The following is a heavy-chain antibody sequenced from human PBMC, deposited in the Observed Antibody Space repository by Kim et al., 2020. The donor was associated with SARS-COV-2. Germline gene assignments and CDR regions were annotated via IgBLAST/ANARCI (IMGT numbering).Heavy chain of an antibody. J-gene: IGHJ6*02. CDR2: FDPEDGET. V-gene: IGHV1-24*01. CDR3: ATVFYGSGSYSYYYYGMDV. CDR1: GYTLTELS. D-gene: IGHD3-10*01. Sequence: ASVKVSCKVSGYTLTELSMHWVRQAPGKGLEWMGGFDPEDGETIYAQKFQGRVTMTEDTSTDTAYMELSSLRSEDTAVYYCATVFYGSGSYSYYYYGMDVWGQGTTVTVSS.